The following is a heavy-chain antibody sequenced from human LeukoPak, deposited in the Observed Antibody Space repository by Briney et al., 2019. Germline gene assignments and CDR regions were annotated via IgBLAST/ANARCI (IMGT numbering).Heavy chain of an antibody. V-gene: IGHV1-2*02. D-gene: IGHD3-3*01. CDR2: INPNSGGT. CDR3: ARGSRPGVVNHDAFDI. Sequence: ASLKVSCKVSGYTFTGYYIHWVQQAPGQGLEWMGWINPNSGGTNYAQKFQGRVTMTRDTSISTAYMELSSLRSDDTAVYYCARGSRPGVVNHDAFDIWGQGTMVTVSS. J-gene: IGHJ3*02. CDR1: GYTFTGYY.